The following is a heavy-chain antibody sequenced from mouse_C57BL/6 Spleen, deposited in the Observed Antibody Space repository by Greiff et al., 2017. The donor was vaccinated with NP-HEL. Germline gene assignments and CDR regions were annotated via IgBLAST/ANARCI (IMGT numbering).Heavy chain of an antibody. V-gene: IGHV1-64*01. J-gene: IGHJ2*01. CDR3: ARYYGSSYSYFDY. CDR2: IHPNSGST. D-gene: IGHD1-1*01. Sequence: QVQLQQPGAELVKPGASVKLSCKASGYTFTSYWMHWVKQRPGQGLEWIGMIHPNSGSTNYNEKFKSKATLTVDKSSSTAYMQLGSLTSEDSAVYYCARYYGSSYSYFDYWGQGTTLTVSS. CDR1: GYTFTSYW.